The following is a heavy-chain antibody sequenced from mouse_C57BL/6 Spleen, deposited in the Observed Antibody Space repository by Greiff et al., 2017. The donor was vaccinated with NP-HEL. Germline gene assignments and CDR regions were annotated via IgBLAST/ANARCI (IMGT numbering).Heavy chain of an antibody. V-gene: IGHV2-5*01. D-gene: IGHD2-3*01. J-gene: IGHJ3*01. CDR2: IWRGGST. CDR1: GFSLTSYG. CDR3: ASHLVYDGYYVDAY. Sequence: VQLQQSGPGLVQPSQSLSITCTVSGFSLTSYGVHWVRQSPGKGLEWLGVIWRGGSTDYNAAFMFRLSITKDNSKSQVFFKMNSLQADDTAIYYCASHLVYDGYYVDAYWGQGTLVTVSA.